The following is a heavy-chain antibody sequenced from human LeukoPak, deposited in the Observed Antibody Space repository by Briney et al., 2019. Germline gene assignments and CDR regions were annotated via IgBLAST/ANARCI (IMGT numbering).Heavy chain of an antibody. V-gene: IGHV1-3*03. D-gene: IGHD3-22*01. CDR3: ARTTTYYYDSSGLGYFDY. Sequence: ASVKVSCRASGYTFTSYAMHWVRQAPGQRLEWMGWINAGNGNTKYSQEFQGRATITRDTSASTAYMELSSLRSEDMAVYYCARTTTYYYDSSGLGYFDYWGQGTLVTVSS. CDR1: GYTFTSYA. CDR2: INAGNGNT. J-gene: IGHJ4*02.